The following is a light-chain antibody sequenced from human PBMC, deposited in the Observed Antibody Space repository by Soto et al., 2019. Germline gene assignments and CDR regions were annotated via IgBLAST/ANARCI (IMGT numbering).Light chain of an antibody. Sequence: QSVLTQPPSASGTPGQRVTISCSGSSSNIGSNTVNWYQQLPGTAPKLLIYSNNQRPSGVPDRFSGSKSGTSASLAIGGLQSEDEADYYCAAWDDTVNGPLFGGGTQLTVL. CDR2: SNN. CDR3: AAWDDTVNGPL. J-gene: IGLJ2*01. V-gene: IGLV1-44*01. CDR1: SSNIGSNT.